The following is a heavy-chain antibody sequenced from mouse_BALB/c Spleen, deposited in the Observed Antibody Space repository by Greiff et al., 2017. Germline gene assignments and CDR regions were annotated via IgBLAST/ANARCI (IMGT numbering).Heavy chain of an antibody. J-gene: IGHJ4*01. CDR1: GYTFTSYW. CDR3: ASEKDYAMDY. V-gene: IGHV1-87*01. Sequence: VQLQQSGAELARPGASVKLSCKASGYTFTSYWMQWVKQRPGQGLEWIGAIYPGDGDTRYTQKFKGKATLTADKSSSTAYMQLSSLASEDSAVYYCASEKDYAMDYWGQGASVTVSS. CDR2: IYPGDGDT.